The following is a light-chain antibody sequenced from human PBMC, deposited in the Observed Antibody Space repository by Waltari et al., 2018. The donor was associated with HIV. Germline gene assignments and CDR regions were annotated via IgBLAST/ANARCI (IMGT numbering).Light chain of an antibody. CDR2: SNE. Sequence: QSVLTQPPSAAGTPGQMVTIPCSGGSSYIGRKTVDWYQQLPGTAPKVLIYSNEQRPSGIPARFSGSKSGTSTSLAISGRQSDDEADYYCAAWDDSLNVWVFGGGTKLTVL. J-gene: IGLJ3*02. V-gene: IGLV1-44*01. CDR1: SSYIGRKT. CDR3: AAWDDSLNVWV.